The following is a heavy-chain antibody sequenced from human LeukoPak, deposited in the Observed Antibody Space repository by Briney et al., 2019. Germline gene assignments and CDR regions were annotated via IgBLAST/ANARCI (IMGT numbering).Heavy chain of an antibody. Sequence: GGSLRLSCAASGFTFSSYAMSWVRQAPGKGLEWVSAISGSGGSTYYADSVKGRFTISRDNSKNTLYLQMNSLRAEDTAVYYCAKDLKPADYYDSSGYYLFDYWGQGTLVTVSS. CDR3: AKDLKPADYYDSSGYYLFDY. CDR1: GFTFSSYA. D-gene: IGHD3-22*01. V-gene: IGHV3-23*01. J-gene: IGHJ4*02. CDR2: ISGSGGST.